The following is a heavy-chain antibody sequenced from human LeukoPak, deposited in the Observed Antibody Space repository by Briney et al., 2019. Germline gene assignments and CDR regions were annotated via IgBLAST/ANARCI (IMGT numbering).Heavy chain of an antibody. D-gene: IGHD2-15*01. Sequence: PSETLSLTCSVSGDSVTSSYWNWIRQPPGKGLEWIGYVSSDGTTNYTPSLRSRLIMSVDTAKNDISLILTSVTASDTAIYYCARLGCFVEGCYNHWGRGTLVTVSS. J-gene: IGHJ4*02. V-gene: IGHV4-59*08. CDR2: VSSDGTT. CDR3: ARLGCFVEGCYNH. CDR1: GDSVTSSY.